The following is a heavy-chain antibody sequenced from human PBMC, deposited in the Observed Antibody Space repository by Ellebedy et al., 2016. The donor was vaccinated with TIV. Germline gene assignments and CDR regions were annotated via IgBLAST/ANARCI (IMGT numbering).Heavy chain of an antibody. Sequence: GESLKISCAASGFTFSSYAMSWVRQAPGKGLEWVSAISGSGGSTYYADSVKGRFTISRDNSKNTLYLQMNNLGADDTAVFYCARNRHVERGDCLDYWGQGTLVTVSS. CDR2: ISGSGGST. CDR3: ARNRHVERGDCLDY. J-gene: IGHJ4*02. CDR1: GFTFSSYA. V-gene: IGHV3-23*01. D-gene: IGHD2-21*02.